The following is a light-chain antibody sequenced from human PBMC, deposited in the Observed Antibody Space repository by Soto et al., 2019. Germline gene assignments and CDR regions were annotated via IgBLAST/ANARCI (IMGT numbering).Light chain of an antibody. CDR1: QSVSGW. J-gene: IGKJ1*01. Sequence: DIQMTQSPSTLSASVGDTVTVTCRASQSVSGWLAWYQQKPGKAPTLLIYTTSNLQSGVPSRFSGSGSATHFTLTISSLQPEDFATYYCQQHYNTPRTFGQGTKV. CDR3: QQHYNTPRT. V-gene: IGKV1-39*01. CDR2: TTS.